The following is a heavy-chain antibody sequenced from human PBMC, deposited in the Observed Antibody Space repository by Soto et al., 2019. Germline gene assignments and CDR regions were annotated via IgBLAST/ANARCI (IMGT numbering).Heavy chain of an antibody. Sequence: EVQLLESGGGLVQPGGSLRLSCAASGFTFSSYAMSWVRQAPGKGLEWVSAISGSGGSTYYADSVKGRFTISRDNSKNTLYLQMNSLRAEDTAVYYCAKDPQASHPMDPWSGPPNTWGQGTLVTVSS. CDR3: AKDPQASHPMDPWSGPPNT. J-gene: IGHJ5*02. V-gene: IGHV3-23*01. D-gene: IGHD3-3*01. CDR1: GFTFSSYA. CDR2: ISGSGGST.